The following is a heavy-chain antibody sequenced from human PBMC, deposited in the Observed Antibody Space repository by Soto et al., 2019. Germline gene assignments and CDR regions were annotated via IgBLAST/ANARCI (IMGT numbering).Heavy chain of an antibody. D-gene: IGHD6-19*01. CDR1: GFTFSSYA. J-gene: IGHJ4*02. Sequence: GGSLRLSCAASGFTFSSYAMSWVRQAPGKGLEWVSAISGSGGSTYYADSVKGRFTISRDNSKNTLYLQMNSLRAEDTAVYYCAKVSSSGWSLGDFDYWGQGTLVTVSS. V-gene: IGHV3-23*01. CDR3: AKVSSSGWSLGDFDY. CDR2: ISGSGGST.